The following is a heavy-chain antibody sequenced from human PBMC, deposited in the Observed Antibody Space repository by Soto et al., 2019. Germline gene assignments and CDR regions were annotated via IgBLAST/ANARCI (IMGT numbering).Heavy chain of an antibody. CDR2: ISSTATTI. J-gene: IGHJ4*02. CDR1: GLNSVDHD. CDR3: TRVCRGYREF. Sequence: SGLNSVDHDGRRIRQAPGKGLEWVSYISSTATTIYYADSVKGRFTISRDNAKNSVYLQMNGLRAEDTAVYYCTRVCRGYREFWGQGSLVNGSS. V-gene: IGHV3-11*01. D-gene: IGHD3-22*01.